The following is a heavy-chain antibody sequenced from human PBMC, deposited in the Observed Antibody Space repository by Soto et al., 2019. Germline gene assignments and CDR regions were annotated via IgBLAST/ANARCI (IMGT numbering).Heavy chain of an antibody. J-gene: IGHJ6*02. V-gene: IGHV1-8*01. D-gene: IGHD1-26*01. CDR3: ARGLVRLLPYYYYSGMDV. CDR1: GYTFTSYD. Sequence: QVQLVQSGAEVKKPGASVKVSCKASGYTFTSYDINWVRQATGQGLEWMGWMNPNSGNTGYAQKFQGRVTMTRNTSISTAYMELSSLRSEDTAVYYCARGLVRLLPYYYYSGMDVWGQGTTVTVSS. CDR2: MNPNSGNT.